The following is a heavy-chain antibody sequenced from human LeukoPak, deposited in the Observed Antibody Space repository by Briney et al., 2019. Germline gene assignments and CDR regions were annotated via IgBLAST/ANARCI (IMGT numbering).Heavy chain of an antibody. CDR3: ARDTIMGMAGNFDY. CDR2: INWSGGST. V-gene: IGHV3-20*04. CDR1: GFTFDDYG. J-gene: IGHJ4*02. Sequence: GGSLRLSCAASGFTFDDYGMSWVRQAPGKGLEWVSGINWSGGSTGYADSVKGRFTISRDNAKNSLYLQMNILRAEDTALYYCARDTIMGMAGNFDYWGQGTLVTVSS. D-gene: IGHD6-19*01.